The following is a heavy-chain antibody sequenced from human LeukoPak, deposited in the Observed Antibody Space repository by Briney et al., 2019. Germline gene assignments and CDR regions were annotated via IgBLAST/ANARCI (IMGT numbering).Heavy chain of an antibody. V-gene: IGHV4-34*01. J-gene: IGHJ4*02. CDR2: INHCGST. CDR3: ARGVGSSGYFDY. CDR1: GGSFSGYY. D-gene: IGHD3-22*01. Sequence: SETLSLTCAVYGGSFSGYYWSWIRQPPGRGLEWIGEINHCGSTNYNPSLKSRVTISVDTSKNQFSLRLSSVTAADTAVYYCARGVGSSGYFDYWGQGTLVTVSS.